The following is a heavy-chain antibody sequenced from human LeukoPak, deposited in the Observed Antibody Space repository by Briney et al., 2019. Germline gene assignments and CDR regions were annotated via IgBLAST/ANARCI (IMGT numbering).Heavy chain of an antibody. D-gene: IGHD2-2*01. V-gene: IGHV1-69*01. CDR2: IIPIFGTA. J-gene: IGHJ4*02. Sequence: EASVKVSCKASGGTFSSYAISWVRQAPGQGLEWMGGIIPIFGTANYAQKFQGRVTINADESTSTAYMELSSLRSEDTAVYYCARVFGCSSTSCYSYYFDYWGQGTLVTVSS. CDR3: ARVFGCSSTSCYSYYFDY. CDR1: GGTFSSYA.